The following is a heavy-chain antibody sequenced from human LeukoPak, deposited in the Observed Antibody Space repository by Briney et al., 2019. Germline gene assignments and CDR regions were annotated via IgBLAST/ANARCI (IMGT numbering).Heavy chain of an antibody. CDR1: GYSISSGYY. CDR3: ARVRGYCSGTSCYRYYFDY. Sequence: SETLSLTCAVSGYSISSGYYWGWIRQPPGKGLEWIGSIYHSGSTYYNPSLKSRVTISADTSKNQFSLRLSSVTAADTAVYYCARVRGYCSGTSCYRYYFDYWGQGTLVTVSS. D-gene: IGHD2-2*01. V-gene: IGHV4-38-2*01. J-gene: IGHJ4*02. CDR2: IYHSGST.